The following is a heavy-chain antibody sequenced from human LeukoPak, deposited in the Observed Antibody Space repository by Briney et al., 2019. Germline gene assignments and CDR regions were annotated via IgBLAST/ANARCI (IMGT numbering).Heavy chain of an antibody. CDR2: IYYSGST. V-gene: IGHV4-39*07. CDR3: ARQGYSSGWADWFDP. CDR1: GGSISSSSYY. Sequence: SETLSLTCTVSGGSISSSSYYWGWIRQPPGKGLEWIGSIYYSGSTYYNPSLKSRVTISVDTSKNQFSLKLSSVTAADTAVYYCARQGYSSGWADWFDPWGQGTLVTVSS. D-gene: IGHD6-19*01. J-gene: IGHJ5*02.